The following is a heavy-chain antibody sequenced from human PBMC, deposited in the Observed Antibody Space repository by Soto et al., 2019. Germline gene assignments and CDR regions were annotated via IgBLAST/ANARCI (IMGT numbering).Heavy chain of an antibody. D-gene: IGHD5-18*01. CDR1: GFTFSSSW. CDR2: ISFDGTAT. J-gene: IGHJ3*01. CDR3: VRYRRLRGQLLEV. Sequence: EVQLVESGGGLVQPGGSLRLSCAASGFTFSSSWMHWVRQAPGMGLVWVSRISFDGTATTSADAVKGRFIISRDNAKKIRFLQMRHLRAGDSAMYYCVRYRRLRGQLLEVWGQAPLVSVSS. V-gene: IGHV3-74*03.